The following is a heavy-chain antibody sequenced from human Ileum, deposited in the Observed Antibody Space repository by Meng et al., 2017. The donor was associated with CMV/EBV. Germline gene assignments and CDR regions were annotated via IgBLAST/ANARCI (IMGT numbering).Heavy chain of an antibody. CDR2: ISPFNGDT. D-gene: IGHD3-16*01. CDR1: GYTFTRHD. J-gene: IGHJ6*02. Sequence: ASVKVSCKASGYTFTRHDIYWVRQAPGQGLEWMGWISPFNGDTKYAQKYQGRVTLTTDTSTRTAFMELRSLRSDDTAVYYCGRGRILGVPSVVSSVYYYYGLDVWGQGTTVTVSS. CDR3: GRGRILGVPSVVSSVYYYYGLDV. V-gene: IGHV1-18*04.